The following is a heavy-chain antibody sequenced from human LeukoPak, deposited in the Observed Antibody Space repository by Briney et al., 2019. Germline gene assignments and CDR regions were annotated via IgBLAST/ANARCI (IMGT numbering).Heavy chain of an antibody. J-gene: IGHJ4*02. D-gene: IGHD3-22*01. V-gene: IGHV4-59*01. CDR1: GASIRSYY. CDR3: ARHPVTDSGNYYLDY. Sequence: SETLSLTCSVSGASIRSYYWSWLRQPPGKGLEWIGYIYYSATTNYNPSLKSRVTISVDTSKNQLSLKLSSVAAADTAVYYCARHPVTDSGNYYLDYWGQGTLVTVSS. CDR2: IYYSATT.